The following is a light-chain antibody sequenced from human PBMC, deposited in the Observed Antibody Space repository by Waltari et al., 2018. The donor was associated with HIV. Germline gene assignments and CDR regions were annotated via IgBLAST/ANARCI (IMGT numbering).Light chain of an antibody. CDR1: QGISTS. Sequence: DTQLTQSPTLLSASIGDRVTITCRASQGISTSLAWYQQKAGRAPRLLIYAASTLQTGVPARFSGSGSGTRFTLTISSLQPEDFAAYYCQQLSTYPYTFGQGTKMEIK. V-gene: IGKV1-9*01. CDR3: QQLSTYPYT. CDR2: AAS. J-gene: IGKJ2*01.